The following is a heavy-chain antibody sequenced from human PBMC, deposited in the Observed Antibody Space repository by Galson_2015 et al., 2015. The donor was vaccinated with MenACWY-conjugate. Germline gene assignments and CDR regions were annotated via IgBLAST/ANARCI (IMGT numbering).Heavy chain of an antibody. J-gene: IGHJ6*02. V-gene: IGHV3-7*03. CDR1: GFTCRNYW. CDR3: ARGHYGMDV. Sequence: SLRLSCAVSGFTCRNYWMTWVRQAPGKGLEWVASIKKDGSEKYYVDSVKGRFTISRDNTKNSMYLEMNSLRAEDTAVYYCARGHYGMDVWGQGTTVTASS. CDR2: IKKDGSEK.